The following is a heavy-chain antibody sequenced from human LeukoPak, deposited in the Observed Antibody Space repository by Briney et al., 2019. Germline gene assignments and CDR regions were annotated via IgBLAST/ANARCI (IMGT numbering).Heavy chain of an antibody. CDR1: GFTFSGYA. V-gene: IGHV3-23*01. Sequence: GGSLRLSCAASGFTFSGYARSWVRQAPGKGLEWVSTISGSGGSTYYADSVNGRLTISRHHSNNTLYLQLHTLRAQDTAVYYCAKTSENGGYLLHRRWFDTWGQGTLVTVSS. CDR3: AKTSENGGYLLHRRWFDT. J-gene: IGHJ5*02. CDR2: ISGSGGST. D-gene: IGHD1-26*01.